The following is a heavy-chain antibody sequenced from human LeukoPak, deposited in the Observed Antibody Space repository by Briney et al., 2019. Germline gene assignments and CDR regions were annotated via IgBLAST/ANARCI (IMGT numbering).Heavy chain of an antibody. D-gene: IGHD6-13*01. CDR2: INPTSGGT. J-gene: IGHJ5*01. CDR1: GYSFSDYY. CDR3: SRGSSLTAVGGGNWFDS. Sequence: ASVKVSCKASGYSFSDYYMHWVRQAPGQGLEWMGWINPTSGGTKYEEKFQGRVIMTRDTTLSTAYMELGRLSSDDTATYYCSRGSSLTAVGGGNWFDSWGQGTLVTVCS. V-gene: IGHV1-2*02.